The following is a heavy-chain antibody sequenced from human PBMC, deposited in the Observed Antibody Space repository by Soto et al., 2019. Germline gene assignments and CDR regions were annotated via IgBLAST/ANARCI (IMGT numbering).Heavy chain of an antibody. CDR2: MNPNSGNT. CDR3: ATSMTTVTSYFDY. Sequence: ASVEVSCKASVYTFTSYDINWVRQATGQGLEWMGWMNPNSGNTGYAQKFQGRVTMTRNTSISTAYMELSSLRSEDTAVYYCATSMTTVTSYFDYWGQGTLVTVSS. D-gene: IGHD4-17*01. J-gene: IGHJ4*02. CDR1: VYTFTSYD. V-gene: IGHV1-8*01.